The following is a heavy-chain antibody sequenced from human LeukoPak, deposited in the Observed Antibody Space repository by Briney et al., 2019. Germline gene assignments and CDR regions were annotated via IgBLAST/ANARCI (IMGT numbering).Heavy chain of an antibody. CDR1: GFTFSSYA. J-gene: IGHJ4*02. D-gene: IGHD2-2*01. CDR2: ISGSGDTT. Sequence: PGRSLRLSCAASGFTFSSYAMSWVCQAPGKGLEWVSAISGSGDTTYYADSVKGRFTISRDNSKNTLYLQMNSLRAEDTAVYYCAKATGLVDPFAYWGQGTLVTVSS. V-gene: IGHV3-23*01. CDR3: AKATGLVDPFAY.